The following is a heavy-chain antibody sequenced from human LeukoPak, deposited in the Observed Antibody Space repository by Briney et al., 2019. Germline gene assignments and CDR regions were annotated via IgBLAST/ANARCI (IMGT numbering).Heavy chain of an antibody. D-gene: IGHD3-22*01. J-gene: IGHJ4*02. V-gene: IGHV1-69*02. Sequence: SVKVSCKASGGTFSSYTISWVRQAPGQGLEWMGRIIRILGIANYAQKFQGRVTITADKSTSTAYMELSSLRSEDTAVYYCARHRDYYDSSGSIGGGDYWGQGTLVTVSS. CDR2: IIRILGIA. CDR1: GGTFSSYT. CDR3: ARHRDYYDSSGSIGGGDY.